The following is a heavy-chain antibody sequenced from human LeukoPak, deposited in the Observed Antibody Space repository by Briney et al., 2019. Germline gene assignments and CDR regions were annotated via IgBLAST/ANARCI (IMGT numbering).Heavy chain of an antibody. J-gene: IGHJ5*02. Sequence: SETLSLTCTVSGGSISSYYWSWIRQPPGKGLKWIGYIYYTGSTNYNPSLKSRVTISVDTSKNQFSLKLSSVTAADTAVYYCARAASNYEQWFDPWGQGTLVTVSS. V-gene: IGHV4-59*01. D-gene: IGHD4-11*01. CDR2: IYYTGST. CDR3: ARAASNYEQWFDP. CDR1: GGSISSYY.